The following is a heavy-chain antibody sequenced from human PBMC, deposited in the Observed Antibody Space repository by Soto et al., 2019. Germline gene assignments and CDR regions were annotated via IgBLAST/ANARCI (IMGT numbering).Heavy chain of an antibody. CDR1: GGSISSSSYY. V-gene: IGHV4-39*01. J-gene: IGHJ4*02. Sequence: QLQLQESGPGLVKPSETLSLTCTVSGGSISSSSYYWGWIRQPPGKGLEWIGSIYYSGSTYYNPSLKSRVTISVDTSKNQFSLKLSSVTAADTAVYYCARHLLPGYGDSVLFDYWGQGTLVTVSS. D-gene: IGHD4-17*01. CDR3: ARHLLPGYGDSVLFDY. CDR2: IYYSGST.